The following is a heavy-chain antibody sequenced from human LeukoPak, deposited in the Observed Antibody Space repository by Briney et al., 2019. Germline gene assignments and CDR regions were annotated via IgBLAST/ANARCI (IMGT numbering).Heavy chain of an antibody. CDR1: GFTFSNAW. J-gene: IGHJ4*02. V-gene: IGHV3-21*01. CDR3: ARGPGITGTTGY. Sequence: GGSLRLSCAASGFTFSNAWMNWVRQAPGKGLEWVSSISSSSSYIYYADSVKGRFTISRDNAKNSLYLQMNSLRAEDTAVYYCARGPGITGTTGYWGQGTLVTVSS. D-gene: IGHD1-7*01. CDR2: ISSSSSYI.